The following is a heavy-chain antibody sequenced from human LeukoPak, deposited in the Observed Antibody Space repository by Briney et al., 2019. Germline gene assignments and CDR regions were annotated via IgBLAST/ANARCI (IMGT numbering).Heavy chain of an antibody. V-gene: IGHV4-59*01. Sequence: SETLSLTCTVSGGSFTSYPWSWIRQPPGKGLEWIGFIQYSGTTNYNPSLKSRVAISVDTSKYQFSLMLSSVTAADTAVYYCARGPTVTTYYYGMDVWGQGTTVTVSS. CDR3: ARGPTVTTYYYGMDV. CDR1: GGSFTSYP. CDR2: IQYSGTT. J-gene: IGHJ6*02. D-gene: IGHD4-17*01.